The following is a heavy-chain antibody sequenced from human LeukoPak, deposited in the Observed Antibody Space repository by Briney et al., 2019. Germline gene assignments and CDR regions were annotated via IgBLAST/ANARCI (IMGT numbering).Heavy chain of an antibody. CDR2: IYTSGST. CDR1: GGSISSYY. D-gene: IGHD3-10*01. Sequence: PPETLSLTCTVSGGSISSYYWSWIRQPAGKGLEWIGRIYTSGSTNYNPSLKSRVTMSVDTSKNQFSLKLSSVTAADTAVYYCARDLGYGSGSNWFDPWGQGTLVTASS. V-gene: IGHV4-4*07. CDR3: ARDLGYGSGSNWFDP. J-gene: IGHJ5*02.